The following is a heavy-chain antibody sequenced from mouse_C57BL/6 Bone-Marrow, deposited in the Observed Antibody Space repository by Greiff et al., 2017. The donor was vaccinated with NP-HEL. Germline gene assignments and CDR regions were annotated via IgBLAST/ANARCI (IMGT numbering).Heavy chain of an antibody. CDR2: IDPSDSYT. CDR3: ARFITTVRIFDY. CDR1: GYTFTSYW. J-gene: IGHJ2*01. D-gene: IGHD1-1*01. V-gene: IGHV1-69*01. Sequence: QVQLKQPGAELVMPGASVKLSCKASGYTFTSYWMHWVKQRPGQGLEWIGEIDPSDSYTNYNQKFKGKSTLTVDKSSSTAYMQLSSLTSEDSAVYYCARFITTVRIFDYWGQGTTLTVSS.